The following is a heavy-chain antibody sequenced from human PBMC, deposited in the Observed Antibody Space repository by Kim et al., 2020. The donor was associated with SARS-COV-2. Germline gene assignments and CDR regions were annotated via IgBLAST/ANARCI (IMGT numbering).Heavy chain of an antibody. Sequence: GGSLRLSCAASGFTFSSYGMHWVRQAPGKGLEWVAVISYDGSNKYYADSVKGRFTISRDNSKNTLYLQMNSLRAEDTAVYYCAKDLGYCSGGSCYYFDYWGQGTLVTVSS. D-gene: IGHD2-15*01. V-gene: IGHV3-30*18. CDR3: AKDLGYCSGGSCYYFDY. J-gene: IGHJ4*02. CDR1: GFTFSSYG. CDR2: ISYDGSNK.